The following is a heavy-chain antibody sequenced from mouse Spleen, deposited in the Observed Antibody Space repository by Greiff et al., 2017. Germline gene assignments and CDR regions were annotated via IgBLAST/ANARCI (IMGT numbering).Heavy chain of an antibody. Sequence: QVQLQQSGAELVRPGTSVKMSCKASGYTFTNYWIGWAKQRPGHGLEWIGDIYPGGGYTNYNEKFKGKATLTADKSSSTAYMQFSSLTSEDSAIYFRASEATGYFDYWGQGTTLTVSS. J-gene: IGHJ2*01. D-gene: IGHD3-2*02. V-gene: IGHV1-63*01. CDR1: GYTFTNYW. CDR3: ASEATGYFDY. CDR2: IYPGGGYT.